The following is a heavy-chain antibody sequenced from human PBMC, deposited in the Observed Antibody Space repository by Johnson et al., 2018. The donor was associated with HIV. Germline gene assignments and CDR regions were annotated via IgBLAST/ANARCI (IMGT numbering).Heavy chain of an antibody. Sequence: VQLVESGGGVVRPGGSLRLSCAASGFTFDDYGMNWVHQAPGKGLVSVANIKQDGSEKYYVDSVKGRFTISRDNAKNSLYLQMNSLRAEDTAVYYCARDLHALDIWGQGTMVTVSS. CDR1: GFTFDDYG. CDR3: ARDLHALDI. J-gene: IGHJ3*02. V-gene: IGHV3-7*05. CDR2: IKQDGSEK.